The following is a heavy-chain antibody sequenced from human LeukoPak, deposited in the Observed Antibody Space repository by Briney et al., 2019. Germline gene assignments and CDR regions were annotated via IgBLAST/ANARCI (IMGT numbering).Heavy chain of an antibody. CDR1: GASLSSYF. CDR3: AREGDGDYGDAFDI. D-gene: IGHD4-17*01. CDR2: IYYDGYP. Sequence: SETLSLTCNVSGASLSSYFWSWIRQPPGKGLEWIGYIYYDGYPNYSPSLRSRITISVEKSKSQFSLKLSSVTAADTAVYYCAREGDGDYGDAFDIWGQGTMVTVSS. J-gene: IGHJ3*02. V-gene: IGHV4-59*01.